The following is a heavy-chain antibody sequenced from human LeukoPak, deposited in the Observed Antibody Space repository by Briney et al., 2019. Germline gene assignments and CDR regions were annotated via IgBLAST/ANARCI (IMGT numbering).Heavy chain of an antibody. D-gene: IGHD3-22*01. CDR3: ANSYYYDSSGYPGIVGAPMDV. CDR1: GFTFSSYA. Sequence: PGGSLRLSCAASGFTFSSYAMSWVRQAPGKGLEWVSAISGSGGSTYYADSVKGRFTISRDNSKNTLYLQMNSLRAEDTAVYYCANSYYYDSSGYPGIVGAPMDVWGKGTTVTVSS. J-gene: IGHJ6*03. CDR2: ISGSGGST. V-gene: IGHV3-23*01.